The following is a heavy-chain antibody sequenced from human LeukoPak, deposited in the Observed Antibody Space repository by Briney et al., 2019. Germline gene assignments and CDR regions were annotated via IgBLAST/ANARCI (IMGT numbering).Heavy chain of an antibody. CDR2: ISGSGGST. D-gene: IGHD6-13*01. CDR3: AKDIAAAGHDAFDI. Sequence: GGSLRLSCAASGFTFSTYAVNWVRQAPGKGLEWVSAISGSGGSTYYADSVKGRFTISRDNSKNTLYLQMNSLRAEDTAVYYCAKDIAAAGHDAFDIWGQGTMVTVSS. CDR1: GFTFSTYA. J-gene: IGHJ3*02. V-gene: IGHV3-23*01.